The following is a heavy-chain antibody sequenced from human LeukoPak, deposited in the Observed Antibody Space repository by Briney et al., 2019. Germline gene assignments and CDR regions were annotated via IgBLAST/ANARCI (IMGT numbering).Heavy chain of an antibody. CDR3: AREVGSSWSFNWFDP. Sequence: GGSLRLSCAASGFTFSSYAMHWVRQAPGKGLEWVAVISYDGSNKYYADSVKGRFTISRDNSKNALYLQMNSLRAEDTAVYYCAREVGSSWSFNWFDPWGQGTLVTVSS. CDR2: ISYDGSNK. J-gene: IGHJ5*02. D-gene: IGHD6-13*01. V-gene: IGHV3-30-3*01. CDR1: GFTFSSYA.